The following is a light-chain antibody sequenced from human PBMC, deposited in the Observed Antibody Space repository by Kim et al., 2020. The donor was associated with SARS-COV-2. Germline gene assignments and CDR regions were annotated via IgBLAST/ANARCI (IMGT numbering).Light chain of an antibody. J-gene: IGLJ2*01. Sequence: QSVLTQPPSASGTPGQRVTIFCSGSDSNIGGNTVNWYQHLPGTTPKLLLYLNNQRPSGVPDRFSGSKSGTSASLAISGLQSEDEADYYCAAWDVSLNGVVFGGGTKVTVL. V-gene: IGLV1-44*01. CDR1: DSNIGGNT. CDR2: LNN. CDR3: AAWDVSLNGVV.